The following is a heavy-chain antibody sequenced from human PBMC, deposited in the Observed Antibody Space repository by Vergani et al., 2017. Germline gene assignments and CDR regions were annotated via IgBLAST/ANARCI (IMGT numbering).Heavy chain of an antibody. V-gene: IGHV3-23*04. CDR1: GFSFPGYA. CDR3: ARDTYYLDTSGYYLDY. D-gene: IGHD3-22*01. Sequence: EVDLVESGGGLAQPGGSLRLSCEASGFSFPGYAMSWVRQAPGKGLEWVSSVSGSSATPYYADSVKGRFIISRDNSKNTLHLQMNSLRAEDTAVYFCARDTYYLDTSGYYLDYWGQGTLVTVSS. J-gene: IGHJ4*02. CDR2: VSGSSATP.